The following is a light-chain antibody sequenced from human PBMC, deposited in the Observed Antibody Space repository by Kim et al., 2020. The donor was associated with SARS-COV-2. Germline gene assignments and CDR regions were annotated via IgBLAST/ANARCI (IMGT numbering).Light chain of an antibody. CDR3: QSYDDNNRV. CDR1: SGNIASSY. V-gene: IGLV6-57*01. Sequence: GKRVTITCTRRSGNIASSYVKWYQQSPGSSPTPLIYDENQRTPGVPDRFSGSVESSSTASSLTISGLKTEEEYDYVCQSYDDNNRVFGGGTKLTVL. J-gene: IGLJ3*02. CDR2: DEN.